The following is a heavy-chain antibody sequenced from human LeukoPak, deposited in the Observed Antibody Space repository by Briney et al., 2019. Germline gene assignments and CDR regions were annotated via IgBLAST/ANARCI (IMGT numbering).Heavy chain of an antibody. CDR1: DGSISSATYY. CDR3: ARGKYIDSGSYNVFDY. D-gene: IGHD3-10*01. CDR2: FFYSGST. V-gene: IGHV4-39*07. J-gene: IGHJ4*02. Sequence: PSETLSLTCTVSDGSISSATYYWGWIRQPPKKGLDWIGSFFYSGSTYYNPSLKSRVTMSVDTSEKQLSLKLSSVTAADTAVYYCARGKYIDSGSYNVFDYWGQGILVTVSS.